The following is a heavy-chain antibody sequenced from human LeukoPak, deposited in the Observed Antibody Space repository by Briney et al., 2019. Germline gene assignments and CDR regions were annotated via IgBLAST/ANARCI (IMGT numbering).Heavy chain of an antibody. CDR1: GGSISSGGYY. Sequence: SETLSLTCTVSGGSISSGGYYWSWIRQHPGKGLEWIGYIYYSGSTYYNPSLKSRVTISVDTSKNQFSLKLSSVTAADTAVYYCAREGSSGTLLYYWGQGTLVTVSS. CDR3: AREGSSGTLLYY. V-gene: IGHV4-31*03. J-gene: IGHJ4*02. D-gene: IGHD6-6*01. CDR2: IYYSGST.